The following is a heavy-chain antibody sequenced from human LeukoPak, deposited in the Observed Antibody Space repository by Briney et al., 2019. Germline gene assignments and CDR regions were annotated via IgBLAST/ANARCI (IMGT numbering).Heavy chain of an antibody. J-gene: IGHJ4*02. D-gene: IGHD6-19*01. V-gene: IGHV3-21*01. Sequence: GGSLRLSCAASGFTFSSYSMNWVRQAPGKGLEWVSSISTRSSYIYYADSVKGRFTISRDNAKNSLYLQMNSLRAEDTAIYYCLLNRGIAVAGTENYWGQGTLVTVSS. CDR3: LLNRGIAVAGTENY. CDR2: ISTRSSYI. CDR1: GFTFSSYS.